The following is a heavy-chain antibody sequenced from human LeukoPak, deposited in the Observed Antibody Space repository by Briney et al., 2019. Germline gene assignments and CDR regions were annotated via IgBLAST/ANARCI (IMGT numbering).Heavy chain of an antibody. CDR1: GFTFSSYG. D-gene: IGHD6-13*01. CDR3: AKDLVKAAADTDY. J-gene: IGHJ4*02. CDR2: IWYDGSNK. Sequence: PGGSLRLSCAASGFTFSSYGMHWVRQAPGKGLEWVAVIWYDGSNKYYADPVKGRFTISRDNSKNTLYLQMNSLRAEDTAVYYCAKDLVKAAADTDYWGQGTLVTVSS. V-gene: IGHV3-33*06.